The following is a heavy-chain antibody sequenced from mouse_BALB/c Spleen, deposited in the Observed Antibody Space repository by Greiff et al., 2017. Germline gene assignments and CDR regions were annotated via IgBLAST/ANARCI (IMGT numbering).Heavy chain of an antibody. CDR2: IWAGGST. J-gene: IGHJ3*01. CDR3: ARDQGGLLSSY. Sequence: VKLVESGPGLVAPSQSLSITCTVSGFSLTSYGVHWVRQPPGKGLEWLGVIWAGGSTNYNSALMSRLSISKDNSKSQVFLKMNSLQTDDTAMYYCARDQGGLLSSYWGQGTLVTVSA. D-gene: IGHD2-1*01. V-gene: IGHV2-9*02. CDR1: GFSLTSYG.